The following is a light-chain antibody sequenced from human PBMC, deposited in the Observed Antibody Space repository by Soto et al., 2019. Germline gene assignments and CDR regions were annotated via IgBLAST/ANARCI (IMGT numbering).Light chain of an antibody. CDR2: AAS. V-gene: IGKV3-20*01. Sequence: EIVLTQSPGTLSLSPGERATLSCRASQSVTSSSLAWYQQKPGQAPRLLIYAASSRATGVPERFSGSGSGTDFTLTISRLEPEDFAVYYCHQYVSPPQPFGQGTRVE. CDR1: QSVTSSS. CDR3: HQYVSPPQP. J-gene: IGKJ1*01.